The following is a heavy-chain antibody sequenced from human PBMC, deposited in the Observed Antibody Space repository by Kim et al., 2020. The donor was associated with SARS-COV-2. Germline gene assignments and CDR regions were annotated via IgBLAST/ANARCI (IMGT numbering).Heavy chain of an antibody. J-gene: IGHJ6*03. V-gene: IGHV3-23*01. CDR3: AKDGNRRFLEWLPSYYYYYYMDV. CDR1: GFTFSSYA. CDR2: ISGSGGST. Sequence: GGSLRLSCAASGFTFSSYAMSWVRQAPGKGLEWVSAISGSGGSTYYADSVKGRFTISRDNSKNTLYLQMNSLRAEDTAVYYCAKDGNRRFLEWLPSYYYYYYMDVWGKGTTVTVSS. D-gene: IGHD3-3*01.